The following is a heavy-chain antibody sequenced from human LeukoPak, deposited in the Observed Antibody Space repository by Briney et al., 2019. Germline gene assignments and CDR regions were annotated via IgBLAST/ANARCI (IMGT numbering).Heavy chain of an antibody. Sequence: SVKLSCKASGATFSSYAISWVRQAPGQGLEWMGGIISIVGKANYAKKLQGRVTITADESTSTAYMELSSLRSEDTAVYYGAREGYCGGDCYRGLNVWGKGTTVTVSS. CDR2: IISIVGKA. V-gene: IGHV1-69*13. D-gene: IGHD2-21*01. CDR3: AREGYCGGDCYRGLNV. J-gene: IGHJ6*04. CDR1: GATFSSYA.